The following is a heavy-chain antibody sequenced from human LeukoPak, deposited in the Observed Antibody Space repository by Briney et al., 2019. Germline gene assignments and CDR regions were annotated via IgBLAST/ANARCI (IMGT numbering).Heavy chain of an antibody. CDR1: GFTFSSYS. CDR3: ARDWFDFWSGRHDAFDI. CDR2: ISSSSSTI. Sequence: PGGSLRLSCAASGFTFSSYSMNWVRQAPGKGLEWVSYISSSSSTIYYADSVKGRFTISRDNAKNSLYLQMNSLRAEDTAVYYCARDWFDFWSGRHDAFDIWGQGTMVTVSS. V-gene: IGHV3-48*04. D-gene: IGHD3-3*01. J-gene: IGHJ3*02.